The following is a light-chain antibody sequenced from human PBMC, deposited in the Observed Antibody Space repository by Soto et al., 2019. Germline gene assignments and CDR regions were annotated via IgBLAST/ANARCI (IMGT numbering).Light chain of an antibody. Sequence: EIVMTQSPATLCLSPGERATLSCSAGQSISGKLAWYQHRPGQAPRLLIYDASIRATGIPARFSGSGSGTVFTLNISSLQSEDFALYYCQQDNNWPPWTFGQGTKVDIK. CDR1: QSISGK. CDR3: QQDNNWPPWT. V-gene: IGKV3-15*01. CDR2: DAS. J-gene: IGKJ1*01.